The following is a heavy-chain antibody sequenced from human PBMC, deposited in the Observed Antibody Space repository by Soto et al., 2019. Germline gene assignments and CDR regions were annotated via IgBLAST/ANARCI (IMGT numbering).Heavy chain of an antibody. CDR1: GGSISSSSYY. CDR2: IYYSGST. Sequence: PSETLSLTCTVSGGSISSSSYYWGWIRQPPGKGLEWIGSIYYSGSTYYNPSLKSRVTISVDTSKNQFSLKLSSVTAADTVVYYCARHARITMVRGVMWPHYWGQGTLVTVSS. D-gene: IGHD3-10*01. V-gene: IGHV4-39*01. J-gene: IGHJ4*02. CDR3: ARHARITMVRGVMWPHY.